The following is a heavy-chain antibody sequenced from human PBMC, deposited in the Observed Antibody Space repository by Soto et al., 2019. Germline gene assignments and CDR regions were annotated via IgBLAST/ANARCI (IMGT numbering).Heavy chain of an antibody. D-gene: IGHD5-18*01. Sequence: ASVKVSCKASGYTFTGYYVHWVRQAPGQGLEWMGWINPNSGGTNYAQYFQGRVTMTRDTTISTVYTELSRLRSDDTAVYFCAREDTAMVRSDYYYGLDVWGQGTTVTVSS. J-gene: IGHJ6*02. CDR1: GYTFTGYY. CDR2: INPNSGGT. CDR3: AREDTAMVRSDYYYGLDV. V-gene: IGHV1-2*02.